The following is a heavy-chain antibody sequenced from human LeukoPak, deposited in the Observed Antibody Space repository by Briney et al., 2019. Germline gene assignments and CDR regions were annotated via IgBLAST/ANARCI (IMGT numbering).Heavy chain of an antibody. CDR1: GFTFSTYA. CDR2: ISGSGGST. CDR3: AKENYDSSGYYSQY. D-gene: IGHD3-22*01. V-gene: IGHV3-23*01. Sequence: GGSLRLSCVTSGFTFSTYAMSWVRQAPGRGLEWVSGISGSGGSTFYAASVKGRFTISRDNSKNTLYLQMNSLRAEDTAVYYCAKENYDSSGYYSQYWGQGTLVTVSS. J-gene: IGHJ4*02.